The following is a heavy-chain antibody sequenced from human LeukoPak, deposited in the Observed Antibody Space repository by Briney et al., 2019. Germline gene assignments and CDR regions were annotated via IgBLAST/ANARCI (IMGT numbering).Heavy chain of an antibody. V-gene: IGHV5-51*01. J-gene: IGHJ4*02. CDR3: ARLGTAIVARYFDF. CDR1: GYTFTNYW. D-gene: IGHD5-18*01. Sequence: GESLKISCQGSGYTFTNYWIGWVRQMPGKGLEWMGTIYPGDSDTRYSPSFQGQVSISADKSTNTAYLQWSSLKASDTAIYYCARLGTAIVARYFDFWGQGTLVTVSS. CDR2: IYPGDSDT.